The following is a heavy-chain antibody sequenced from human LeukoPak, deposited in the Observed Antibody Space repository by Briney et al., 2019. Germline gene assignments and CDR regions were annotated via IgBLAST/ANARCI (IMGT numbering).Heavy chain of an antibody. CDR1: GYSFSDYW. V-gene: IGHV5-51*01. Sequence: GESLKISRQGSGYSFSDYWIGWVRQMPGKGLEWMGIMYPGNSETRYSPSFQNQVTMSVDKSISTAYLQWSSLKASDTAMYYCATTFYSGIYGDAFDFWGQGTMVTVSS. CDR3: ATTFYSGIYGDAFDF. CDR2: MYPGNSET. D-gene: IGHD1-26*01. J-gene: IGHJ3*01.